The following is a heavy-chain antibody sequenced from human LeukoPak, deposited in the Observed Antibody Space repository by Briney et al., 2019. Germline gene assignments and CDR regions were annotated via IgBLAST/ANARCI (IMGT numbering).Heavy chain of an antibody. D-gene: IGHD3-3*01. CDR2: IYTSGST. V-gene: IGHV4-4*09. CDR3: ARLRDFWSYMDV. CDR1: GGSSSSHY. J-gene: IGHJ6*03. Sequence: PSETLSLTCTVSGGSSSSHYWSWIRQPPGKGLEWIGYIYTSGSTKYNPSLMSRVSISVDTSKNQFSLKLSSVTAADTAVYYCARLRDFWSYMDVSGKGTTVTVSS.